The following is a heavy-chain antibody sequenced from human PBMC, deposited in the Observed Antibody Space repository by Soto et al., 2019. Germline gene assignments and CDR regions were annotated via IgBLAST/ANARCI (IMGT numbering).Heavy chain of an antibody. V-gene: IGHV1-18*01. CDR3: TREVVGYCSGGSCYRGVYYYYYMDV. CDR2: ISAYNGNT. J-gene: IGHJ6*03. CDR1: GYTFTSYG. Sequence: GASVKVSCKASGYTFTSYGISWVRQAPGQGLEWMGWISAYNGNTNYAQKLQGRVTMTTDTSTSTAYMELRSLRSDDTAVYYCTREVVGYCSGGSCYRGVYYYYYMDVWGKGTTVTVSS. D-gene: IGHD2-15*01.